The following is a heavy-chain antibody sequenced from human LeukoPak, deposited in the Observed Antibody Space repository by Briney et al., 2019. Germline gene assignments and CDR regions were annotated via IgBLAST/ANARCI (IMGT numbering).Heavy chain of an antibody. Sequence: ASVKVSCKASGYTFSSYYIHWVRQAPGQGLEWMGMIYCSGGTTNYAQKFQGRVTMTRDTATSTVYMELSSLRSEDTAAFYCARSTSSSGRPLYYFDYWGQGSLLTVSS. D-gene: IGHD1-26*01. CDR3: ARSTSSSGRPLYYFDY. V-gene: IGHV1-46*01. J-gene: IGHJ4*02. CDR2: IYCSGGTT. CDR1: GYTFSSYY.